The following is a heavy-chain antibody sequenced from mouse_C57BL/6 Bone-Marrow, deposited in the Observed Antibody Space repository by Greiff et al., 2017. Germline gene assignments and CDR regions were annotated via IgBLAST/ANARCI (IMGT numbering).Heavy chain of an antibody. J-gene: IGHJ4*01. CDR1: GYTFTSYW. V-gene: IGHV1-55*01. CDR2: IYPGSGST. D-gene: IGHD1-1*01. CDR3: ARSGRDYAMDY. Sequence: QVQLQQPGAELVKPGASVKMSCKASGYTFTSYWITWVKQRPGQGLEWIGDIYPGSGSTNYNEKFKSKATLTVDTSSSPAYMQLSSLTSEDSAVYYCARSGRDYAMDYWGQGTSVTVSS.